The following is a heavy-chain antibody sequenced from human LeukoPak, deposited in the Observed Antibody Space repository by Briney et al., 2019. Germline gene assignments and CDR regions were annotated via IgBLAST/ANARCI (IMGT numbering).Heavy chain of an antibody. V-gene: IGHV3-7*01. J-gene: IGHJ4*02. CDR1: GFTFSSYW. Sequence: GGSLRLSCAASGFTFSSYWMSWVRQAPGKGLEWVANIKQDGSEKYYVDSVKGRFTISRDYAKNSLYLQMNSLRAEDTAVYYCARDKLQLYFDYCGQGTLVTVSS. D-gene: IGHD5-18*01. CDR2: IKQDGSEK. CDR3: ARDKLQLYFDY.